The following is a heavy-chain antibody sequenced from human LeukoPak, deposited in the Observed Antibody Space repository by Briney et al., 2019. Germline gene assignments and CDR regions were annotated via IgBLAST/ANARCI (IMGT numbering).Heavy chain of an antibody. J-gene: IGHJ4*02. CDR2: IYSGDST. CDR1: GFTVSSNY. D-gene: IGHD3-10*01. CDR3: ARDAGILSKGVRGGPPFDY. V-gene: IGHV3-66*01. Sequence: PGGSLRLSCAASGFTVSSNYMNWDRQAPGKGLEWVSVIYSGDSTNYADSVKGRFTISRDNSKNSLYLQMNSLRAEDTAVYYCARDAGILSKGVRGGPPFDYWGQGTLVTVSS.